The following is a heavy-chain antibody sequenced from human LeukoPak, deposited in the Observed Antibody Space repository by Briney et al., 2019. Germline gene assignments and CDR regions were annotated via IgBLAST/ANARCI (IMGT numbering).Heavy chain of an antibody. Sequence: PGGSLRLSCAASGFTFSSYSMNWVRQAPGKGLEWVSSISPSSNYIYYADSVKGRFTISRDNAKTSLYLQINSLRAEDTAMYYCARELPPVVNYRFDHWGQGTLVTVSS. CDR2: ISPSSNYI. J-gene: IGHJ5*02. CDR3: ARELPPVVNYRFDH. D-gene: IGHD1-7*01. V-gene: IGHV3-21*01. CDR1: GFTFSSYS.